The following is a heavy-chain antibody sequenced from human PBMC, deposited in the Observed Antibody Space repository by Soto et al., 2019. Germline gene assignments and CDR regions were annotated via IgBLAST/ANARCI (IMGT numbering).Heavy chain of an antibody. Sequence: EVQLVESGGDLVQPGGSLRLSCVVSELTFRNEWMTWVRQAPGKGLEWVANINEHGSETYYVDSVKGRFIISRDNPKNSLFLQMNSLRAEDTAVYYCATHSRFKKDYWGQGTLVTVSS. J-gene: IGHJ4*02. D-gene: IGHD3-3*01. V-gene: IGHV3-7*02. CDR1: ELTFRNEW. CDR3: ATHSRFKKDY. CDR2: INEHGSET.